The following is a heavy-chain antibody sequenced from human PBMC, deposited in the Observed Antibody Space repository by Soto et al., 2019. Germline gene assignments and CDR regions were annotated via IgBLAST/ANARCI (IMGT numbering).Heavy chain of an antibody. Sequence: ASVKVSCKASGGTFSSYTISWVRQAPGQGLEWMGRIIPILGIANYAQKFQGRVTITADKSTSTAYMELSSLRSEDTAVYYCARGVGLGYCSGGSCSTWGQGTLVTVSS. CDR2: IIPILGIA. J-gene: IGHJ5*02. CDR3: ARGVGLGYCSGGSCST. V-gene: IGHV1-69*02. D-gene: IGHD2-15*01. CDR1: GGTFSSYT.